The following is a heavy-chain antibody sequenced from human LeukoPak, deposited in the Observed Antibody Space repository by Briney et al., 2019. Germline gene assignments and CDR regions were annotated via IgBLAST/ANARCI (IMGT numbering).Heavy chain of an antibody. J-gene: IGHJ4*02. CDR2: IIPIFGTA. V-gene: IGHV1-69*13. CDR1: GGTFSSYA. CDR3: ATERTAYGDFDY. Sequence: SVTVSFKASGGTFSSYAISWVRQAPGQGLEWMGGIIPIFGTANYAQKFQGRVTITADESTSTAYMELSSLRSEDTAVYYCATERTAYGDFDYWGQGTLVTVSS. D-gene: IGHD4-17*01.